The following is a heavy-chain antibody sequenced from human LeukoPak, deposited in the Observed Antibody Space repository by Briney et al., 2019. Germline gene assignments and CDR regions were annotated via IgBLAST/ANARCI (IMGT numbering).Heavy chain of an antibody. CDR1: GFTFDDYA. CDR3: ASVDFDWLFRIDY. CDR2: TSGDGGST. D-gene: IGHD3-9*01. Sequence: GGSLRLSCAASGFTFDDYAMHWVRQAPGKGLELDSLTSGDGGSTYYADSVKGRFTISRDNSKNSLYLQMNSLRTEDTALYYCASVDFDWLFRIDYWGQGTLVTVSS. J-gene: IGHJ4*02. V-gene: IGHV3-43*02.